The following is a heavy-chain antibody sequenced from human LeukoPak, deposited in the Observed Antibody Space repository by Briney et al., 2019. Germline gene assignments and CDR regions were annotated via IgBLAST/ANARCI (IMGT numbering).Heavy chain of an antibody. D-gene: IGHD3-10*01. CDR1: GFSFSDFW. CDR2: IRGDGYDT. CDR3: ASDRVLGSGSLDN. J-gene: IGHJ4*02. V-gene: IGHV3-74*01. Sequence: GGSLRLSCAASGFSFSDFWMHWVRHTPGKGLVWVSRIRGDGYDTNYADSVEGRFTISRDNARHTLYLQMNSLRADDTAVYYCASDRVLGSGSLDNWGQGTLVTVSS.